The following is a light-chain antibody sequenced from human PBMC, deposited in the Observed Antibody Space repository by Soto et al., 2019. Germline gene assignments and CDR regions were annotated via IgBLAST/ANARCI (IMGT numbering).Light chain of an antibody. CDR1: SSDIGDYNY. Sequence: QSALTQPASVSGSPGQSITISCXGISSDIGDYNYVSWYQQHPGKAPKLMIYDVSNRPSGVSYRFSGSQSGNTASLTISGLQAEDEADYYCSSYATSRTDYVFGTGTQLTVL. CDR3: SSYATSRTDYV. V-gene: IGLV2-14*01. CDR2: DVS. J-gene: IGLJ1*01.